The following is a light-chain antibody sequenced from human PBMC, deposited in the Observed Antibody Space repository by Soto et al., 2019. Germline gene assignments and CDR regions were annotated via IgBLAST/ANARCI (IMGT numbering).Light chain of an antibody. CDR3: LQDYSYPRT. V-gene: IGKV1-6*01. J-gene: IGKJ1*01. CDR2: AAS. Sequence: AIQMTQSPSSLSASVGDRVTITCRASQDIRSALGWYQQKPGKAPKLLIYAASSLLSGVPSSFSGGGSGTDFTLTLSSLQPEDFATYYCLQDYSYPRTFGQGTKAEIK. CDR1: QDIRSA.